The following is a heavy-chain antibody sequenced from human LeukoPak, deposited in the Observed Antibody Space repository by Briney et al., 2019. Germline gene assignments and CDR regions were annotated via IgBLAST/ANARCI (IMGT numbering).Heavy chain of an antibody. J-gene: IGHJ4*02. CDR2: IGSDYKT. V-gene: IGHV3-23*01. CDR3: AREDGSGSCDY. CDR1: GFTIGGFA. Sequence: GGSLRLSCAASGFTIGGFAMTWVRQAPGKGLEWVSSIGSDYKTHYSESVKGRFAISRDNSQSTVFLQMNSLRAEDTAVYYCAREDGSGSCDYWGQGTLVTVSS. D-gene: IGHD3-10*01.